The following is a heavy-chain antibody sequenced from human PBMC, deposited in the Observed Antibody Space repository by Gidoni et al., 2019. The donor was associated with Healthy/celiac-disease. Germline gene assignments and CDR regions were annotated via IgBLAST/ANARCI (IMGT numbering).Heavy chain of an antibody. Sequence: QVQLVQSGAEVKKPGSSVKVSCKASGGTFSSYAISWVRQAPGQGLEWMGGIIPIFGTANYAQKFQGRVTITADKSTSTVYMELSSLRSEDTAVYYCARADCSSTSCSRYYYYYGMDVWGQGTTVTVSS. V-gene: IGHV1-69*06. CDR3: ARADCSSTSCSRYYYYYGMDV. CDR2: IIPIFGTA. D-gene: IGHD2-2*01. J-gene: IGHJ6*02. CDR1: GGTFSSYA.